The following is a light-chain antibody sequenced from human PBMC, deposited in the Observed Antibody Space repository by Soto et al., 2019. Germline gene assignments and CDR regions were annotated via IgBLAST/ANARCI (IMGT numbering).Light chain of an antibody. CDR2: EVS. V-gene: IGLV2-14*01. CDR3: NSYSSDITPYV. CDR1: SSDVGGYNY. Sequence: QSVLTQPASVSGSPGQPITISCTGTSSDVGGYNYVSWYQQHPGKAPKLVIYEVSDRPSGVSNRFSGSKSGNTASLTISGLQAEDAADYYCNSYSSDITPYVFGTGTKVTVL. J-gene: IGLJ1*01.